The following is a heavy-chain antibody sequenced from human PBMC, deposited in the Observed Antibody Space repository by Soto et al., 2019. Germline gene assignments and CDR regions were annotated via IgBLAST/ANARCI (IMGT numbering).Heavy chain of an antibody. D-gene: IGHD3-10*01. V-gene: IGHV1-69*01. CDR1: GGTFSSYL. J-gene: IGHJ5*02. Sequence: QVQLVQSGAEVKKPGSSVKVSCKASGGTFSSYLFSWVRQAPGQGLEWMGGIIPIFGTANYAQKFQDRVTITADESTTTAYMELRSLRSEDTAVYYCARAQDGGGSGNFWVSWCDPWGQGTLVTVSS. CDR2: IIPIFGTA. CDR3: ARAQDGGGSGNFWVSWCDP.